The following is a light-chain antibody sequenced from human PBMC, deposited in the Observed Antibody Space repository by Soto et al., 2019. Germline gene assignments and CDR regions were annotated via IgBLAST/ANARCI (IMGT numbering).Light chain of an antibody. V-gene: IGKV3-20*01. CDR1: QRVSSSY. Sequence: EIVLTQSPGTLSLSPGERATLSCRASQRVSSSYLAWYQQKPGQAPRLLIYGASSRATGIPDRFNGSGSGTAFTLTISRLEPEDFAVYYCQQYGSSPRTFGQGTKVEIK. CDR3: QQYGSSPRT. CDR2: GAS. J-gene: IGKJ1*01.